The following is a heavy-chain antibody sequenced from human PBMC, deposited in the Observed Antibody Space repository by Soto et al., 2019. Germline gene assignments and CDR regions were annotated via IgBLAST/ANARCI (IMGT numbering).Heavy chain of an antibody. CDR2: IYYSGTT. V-gene: IGHV4-59*08. J-gene: IGHJ4*02. Sequence: QVQLQESGPGLVKPSETLSLTCTVSGGSNSSYYWSWIRQPPGKGLEWIGYIYYSGTTNYNPSLKSRVTISVDTSKNQLSLKLSSVTAADTAVYYCARRYGYSFDYWGQGTLVTVSS. D-gene: IGHD5-18*01. CDR3: ARRYGYSFDY. CDR1: GGSNSSYY.